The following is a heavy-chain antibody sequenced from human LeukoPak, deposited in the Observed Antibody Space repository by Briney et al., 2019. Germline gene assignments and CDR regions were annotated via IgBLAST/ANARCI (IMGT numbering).Heavy chain of an antibody. CDR1: GFTFNTYA. J-gene: IGHJ4*02. CDR3: AKYSRPPSIDY. D-gene: IGHD6-13*01. Sequence: GVSLRLSCAASGFTFNTYAMSWVRQGPGKGLEWVSAISGSGGTTYYADSVKGRLTISRDNSKNTLYLQMNSLRADDTAVYYCAKYSRPPSIDYWGQGTLVTVSS. CDR2: ISGSGGTT. V-gene: IGHV3-23*01.